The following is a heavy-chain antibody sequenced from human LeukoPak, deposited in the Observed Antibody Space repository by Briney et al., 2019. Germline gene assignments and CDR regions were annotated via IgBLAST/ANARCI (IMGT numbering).Heavy chain of an antibody. CDR1: GFTFSSYS. CDR3: ARMNYVSTGWGAPFDN. J-gene: IGHJ4*02. D-gene: IGHD1-7*01. Sequence: GGSLRLSCAASGFTFSSYSMNWVRQAPGKGLEWVSSISSSSSYIYYADSMKGRFTISRDNAKNSLYLQMNSLRAEDTAVYYCARMNYVSTGWGAPFDNWGQGTLVTVSS. V-gene: IGHV3-21*01. CDR2: ISSSSSYI.